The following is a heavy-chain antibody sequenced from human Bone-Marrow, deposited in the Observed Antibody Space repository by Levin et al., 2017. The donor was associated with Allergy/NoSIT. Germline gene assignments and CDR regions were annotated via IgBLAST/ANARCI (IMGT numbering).Heavy chain of an antibody. CDR2: IWYDGSNK. V-gene: IGHV3-33*01. J-gene: IGHJ4*02. CDR3: ARDDSAKAVTGTLVTF. D-gene: IGHD6-19*01. CDR1: GFTFSSYT. Sequence: PGGSLRLSCAASGFTFSSYTMHWVRQAPGKGPEWVAIIWYDGSNKFYADSVKGRFTISRDNSQNTSHLQMTSLRGEDTAVYYCARDDSAKAVTGTLVTFWGQGTLVTVSS.